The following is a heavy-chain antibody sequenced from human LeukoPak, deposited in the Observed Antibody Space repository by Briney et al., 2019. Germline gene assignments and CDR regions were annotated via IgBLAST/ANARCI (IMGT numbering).Heavy chain of an antibody. D-gene: IGHD5-12*01. Sequence: PSETLSLTCAVYGGSFSGYYWSWIRQPPGKGLEWIGEINHSGSTNYNPSLKSRVTISVDTSKNQFSLKLSSVTAAETAVYYCAGVATEGYWGQGTLVTVSS. CDR1: GGSFSGYY. V-gene: IGHV4-34*01. CDR3: AGVATEGY. CDR2: INHSGST. J-gene: IGHJ4*01.